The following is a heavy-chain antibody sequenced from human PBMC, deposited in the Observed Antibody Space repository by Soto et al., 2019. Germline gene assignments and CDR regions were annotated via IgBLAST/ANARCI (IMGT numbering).Heavy chain of an antibody. CDR3: AREGSGSYFFGWFDP. CDR1: GYTFTSYG. J-gene: IGHJ5*02. D-gene: IGHD3-10*01. CDR2: ISAYNGNT. V-gene: IGHV1-18*01. Sequence: QVQLVQSGAEVKKPGASVKVSCKASGYTFTSYGISWVRQAPGQGLEWMGWISAYNGNTNYAQKLQGRVTMTTDTATSTAYRELRSLRSDDTAVYYCAREGSGSYFFGWFDPWGQGTLVTVSS.